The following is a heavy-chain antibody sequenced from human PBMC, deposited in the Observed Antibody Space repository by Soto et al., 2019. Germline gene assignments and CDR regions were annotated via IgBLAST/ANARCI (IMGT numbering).Heavy chain of an antibody. J-gene: IGHJ4*02. V-gene: IGHV3-23*01. Sequence: EVQLLESGGGLVQPGGSLRLSCAASGFTFSSYAMSWVRQAPGKGLEWVSAISGSGGSKYYADSVKGRFTISRDNSNNTLYLQMNRLRAEDTAVYYCAQGYKAVATKFHYFDYWGQGTLVTVSS. CDR2: ISGSGGSK. D-gene: IGHD5-12*01. CDR1: GFTFSSYA. CDR3: AQGYKAVATKFHYFDY.